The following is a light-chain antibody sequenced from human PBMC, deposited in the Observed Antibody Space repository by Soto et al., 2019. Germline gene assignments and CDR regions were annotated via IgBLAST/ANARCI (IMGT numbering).Light chain of an antibody. CDR2: KAS. V-gene: IGKV1-5*03. CDR1: QSISSW. CDR3: QQYNSYSGT. Sequence: IQITQSPSTLSASVGDRVTITCRASQSISSWLAWYQQKPGKAPKLLIYKASSLESGAPSRFSGSGSGTEFTLTISSLQPDDFATYYCQQYNSYSGTFGQGTKVDIK. J-gene: IGKJ1*01.